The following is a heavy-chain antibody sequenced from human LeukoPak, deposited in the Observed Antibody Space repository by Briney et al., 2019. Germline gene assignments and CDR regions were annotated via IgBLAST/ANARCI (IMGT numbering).Heavy chain of an antibody. D-gene: IGHD3-3*01. CDR1: GGSISSGGYY. CDR2: IYYSGST. Sequence: SETLSLTCTVSGGSISSGGYYWSWIRQHPGKGLEWTGYIYYSGSTYYNPSLKSRVTISVDTSKNQFSLKLSSVTAAGTAVYYCAREVDYDFWSGYPSYYFDYWGQGTLVTVSS. V-gene: IGHV4-31*03. CDR3: AREVDYDFWSGYPSYYFDY. J-gene: IGHJ4*02.